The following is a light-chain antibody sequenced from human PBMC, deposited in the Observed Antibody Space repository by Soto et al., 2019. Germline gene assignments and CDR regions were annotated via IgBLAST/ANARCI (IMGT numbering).Light chain of an antibody. CDR1: QRISSY. Sequence: DIQMTQSQSSLSAFVGDRVTITCRSSQRISSYLSWYQQKPGKAPKLLINVASGLQSGVPSRFSASGSGTDFTLTITSLQPEDFATYFCQQTYNTPITFGQGTRWRL. CDR3: QQTYNTPIT. CDR2: VAS. J-gene: IGKJ5*01. V-gene: IGKV1-39*01.